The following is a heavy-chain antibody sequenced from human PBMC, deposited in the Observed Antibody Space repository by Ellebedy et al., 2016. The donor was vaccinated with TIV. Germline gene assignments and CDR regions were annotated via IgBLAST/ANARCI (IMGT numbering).Heavy chain of an antibody. J-gene: IGHJ4*02. Sequence: GGSLRLXXAASGFTFSSYAMHWVRQAPGKGLEWVAVISYDGSNKYYADSVKGRFTISRDNSKNTLYLQMNSLRAEDTAVYYCARAPITMIVVVNLDYWGQGTLVTVSS. CDR1: GFTFSSYA. D-gene: IGHD3-22*01. V-gene: IGHV3-30-3*01. CDR3: ARAPITMIVVVNLDY. CDR2: ISYDGSNK.